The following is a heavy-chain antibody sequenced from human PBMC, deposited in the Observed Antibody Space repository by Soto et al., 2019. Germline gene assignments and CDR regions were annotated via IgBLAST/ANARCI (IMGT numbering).Heavy chain of an antibody. V-gene: IGHV3-33*01. CDR1: GFTFSSYG. J-gene: IGHJ4*02. CDR3: ARGRAAIDY. D-gene: IGHD6-25*01. Sequence: QVQLVESGGGVVQPGRSLRLSCAASGFTFSSYGMHWVRQAPGKGLEWVAVIWYDGSNKYYADSVKGRFTISRDNSKNTLDLQMNSLRAEDTAVYYCARGRAAIDYWGQGTLVTVSS. CDR2: IWYDGSNK.